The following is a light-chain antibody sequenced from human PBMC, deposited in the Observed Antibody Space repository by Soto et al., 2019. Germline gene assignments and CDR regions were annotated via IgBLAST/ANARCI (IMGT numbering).Light chain of an antibody. CDR1: QSVLYSSNNKNY. Sequence: DIVMTQSPDSLAVSLDERATINCKSSQSVLYSSNNKNYLAWYQQKPGQPPKLLIYWASTRESGVPDRFSGSGSGTDFTLTISILQAEDVAVYYCQQYYSTPRTFGQGTKVEIK. V-gene: IGKV4-1*01. J-gene: IGKJ1*01. CDR2: WAS. CDR3: QQYYSTPRT.